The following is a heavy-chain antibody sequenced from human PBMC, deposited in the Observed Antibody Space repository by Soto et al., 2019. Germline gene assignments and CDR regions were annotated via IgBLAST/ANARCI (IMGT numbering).Heavy chain of an antibody. CDR2: IYYSGST. CDR3: ARGVTMVRGVIHTPYFDY. J-gene: IGHJ4*02. Sequence: SETLSLTCTVSGGSISSGGYYWSWIRQHPGKGLEWIGYIYYSGSTYYNPSLKSRVTISVDTSKNQLSLKLSSVTAADTAVYYFARGVTMVRGVIHTPYFDYWGQGTLVTVSS. CDR1: GGSISSGGYY. D-gene: IGHD3-10*01. V-gene: IGHV4-31*03.